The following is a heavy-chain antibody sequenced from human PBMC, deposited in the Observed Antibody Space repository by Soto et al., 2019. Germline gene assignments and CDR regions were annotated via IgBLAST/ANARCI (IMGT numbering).Heavy chain of an antibody. D-gene: IGHD3-22*01. CDR1: GLTLSDYY. CDR2: ISSNTKMI. V-gene: IGHV3-11*01. CDR3: AGSGPIPAYDSSGYRKYGFSV. J-gene: IGHJ3*01. Sequence: GGSLRLSCVASGLTLSDYYMTWIRQAPVRVLEWVAYISSNTKMIFYSDSVKGRFTISRDNAKNALFLEMSGLRVEDSATYYCAGSGPIPAYDSSGYRKYGFSVWGQGTKVTVSS.